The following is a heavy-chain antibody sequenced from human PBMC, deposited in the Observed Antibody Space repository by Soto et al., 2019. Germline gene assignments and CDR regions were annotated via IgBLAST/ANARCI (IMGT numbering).Heavy chain of an antibody. D-gene: IGHD5-12*01. Sequence: PGESLKISCKGSGYSFTSYWISWVRQMPGKGLEWMGRIDPSDSYTNYSPSFQGHVTISADKSISTAYLQWSSLKASDTAMYYCARLGGGYSADTVRGGMDVWGQGTTVTVSS. J-gene: IGHJ6*02. CDR1: GYSFTSYW. V-gene: IGHV5-10-1*01. CDR2: IDPSDSYT. CDR3: ARLGGGYSADTVRGGMDV.